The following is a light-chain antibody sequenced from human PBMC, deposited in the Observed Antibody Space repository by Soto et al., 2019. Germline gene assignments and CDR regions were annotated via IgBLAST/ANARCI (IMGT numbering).Light chain of an antibody. CDR1: QSVSSNY. CDR2: GAS. Sequence: EVMLTQSPGTLSLSPGERATLSCRASQSVSSNYLAWYQQKSGQAPRLLIYGASNRATGIPDRFSGSGSGTEFTLTIRRLEPEDFAVYYCQQYDTSPRTFGHGTKVEFK. CDR3: QQYDTSPRT. V-gene: IGKV3-20*01. J-gene: IGKJ1*01.